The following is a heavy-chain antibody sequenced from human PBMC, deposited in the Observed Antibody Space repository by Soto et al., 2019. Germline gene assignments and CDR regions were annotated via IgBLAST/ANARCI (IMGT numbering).Heavy chain of an antibody. CDR2: ISSSGSTI. CDR3: ASLVLRYFDWPHPFDY. CDR1: GFTFSSYE. D-gene: IGHD3-9*01. Sequence: GGSLRLSCAASGFTFSSYEMNWVRQAPGKGLEWVSYISSSGSTIYYADSVKGRFTISRDNAKNSLYLQMNSLRAEDTAVYYCASLVLRYFDWPHPFDYWGQGTLVTVSS. V-gene: IGHV3-48*03. J-gene: IGHJ4*02.